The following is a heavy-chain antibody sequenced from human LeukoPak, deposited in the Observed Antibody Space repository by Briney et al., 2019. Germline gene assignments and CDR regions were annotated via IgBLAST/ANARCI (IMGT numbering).Heavy chain of an antibody. Sequence: ASVKVSCKASGYTFTSYGISWVRQAPGQGLGWMGWISAYNGNTNYAQKFQGRVTMTTDTSTSTAYMQLRSLRSDDTAVYYCGRDPGSFLSSSGWLNWFDPWGQGTLVTVSS. J-gene: IGHJ5*02. D-gene: IGHD6-19*01. CDR3: GRDPGSFLSSSGWLNWFDP. V-gene: IGHV1-18*01. CDR2: ISAYNGNT. CDR1: GYTFTSYG.